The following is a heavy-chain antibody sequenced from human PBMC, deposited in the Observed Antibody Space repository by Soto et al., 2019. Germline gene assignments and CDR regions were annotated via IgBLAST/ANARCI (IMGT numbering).Heavy chain of an antibody. D-gene: IGHD6-19*01. CDR2: ITGATNRI. Sequence: EVQLVESGGGLVPPGGSLRLSCAASGFRFIIYRINCVRQAPGKGMEWSAYITGATNRIKYADSVKGRFSISRDNAKNSVDLQMNSLRDEDTAVYYCAISVDGHFDYWGQGTVVTVSS. CDR1: GFRFIIYR. J-gene: IGHJ4*02. CDR3: AISVDGHFDY. V-gene: IGHV3-48*02.